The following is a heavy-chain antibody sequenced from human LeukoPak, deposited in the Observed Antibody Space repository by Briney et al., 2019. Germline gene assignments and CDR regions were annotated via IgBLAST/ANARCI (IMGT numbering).Heavy chain of an antibody. CDR3: ASRYYYDSSGYYTY. CDR2: ISSSGSTI. V-gene: IGHV3-11*04. Sequence: GGSLRLSCAASGFAFSDYYMSWIRQAPGKGLEWVSYISSSGSTICYADSVKGRFTISRDNAKNSLYLQMNSLRAEDTAVYYCASRYYYDSSGYYTYWGQGTLVTVSS. J-gene: IGHJ4*02. CDR1: GFAFSDYY. D-gene: IGHD3-22*01.